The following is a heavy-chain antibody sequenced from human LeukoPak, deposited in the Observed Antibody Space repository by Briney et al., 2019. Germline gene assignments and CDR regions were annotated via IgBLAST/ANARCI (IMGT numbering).Heavy chain of an antibody. CDR2: IYTSGST. CDR3: AREGVGGRIAAAHPYYFDY. V-gene: IGHV4-61*02. CDR1: GGSISSGSYY. D-gene: IGHD6-13*01. Sequence: SETLSLTCTVSGGSISSGSYYWSWIRQPAGKGREWTGRIYTSGSTNYNPSLKSRVTISVDTSKNQFSLKLSSVTAADTAVYYCAREGVGGRIAAAHPYYFDYWGQGTLVTVSS. J-gene: IGHJ4*02.